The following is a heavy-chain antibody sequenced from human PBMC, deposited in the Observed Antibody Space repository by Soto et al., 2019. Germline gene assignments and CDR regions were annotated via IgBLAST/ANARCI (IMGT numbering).Heavy chain of an antibody. J-gene: IGHJ4*02. CDR2: ISGYNGNT. CDR3: ARARREHSYGYFDY. CDR1: GYTFTSYG. D-gene: IGHD5-18*01. Sequence: ASVKVSCKASGYTFTSYGVSWVRQAPGQGLEWMGWISGYNGNTNLAQKLQGRVTMTTDTPTSTAFMELSSLRSEDTAVYYCARARREHSYGYFDYWGQGTLVTVSS. V-gene: IGHV1-18*01.